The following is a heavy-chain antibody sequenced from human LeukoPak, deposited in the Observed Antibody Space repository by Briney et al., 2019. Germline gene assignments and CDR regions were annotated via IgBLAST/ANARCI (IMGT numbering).Heavy chain of an antibody. V-gene: IGHV3-74*01. D-gene: IGHD3-10*01. CDR3: ARSITIYYYGSGSLDY. Sequence: GGSLRLSCAASGFTFSSYWMHWVRQAPGKGLVWVSGINSDGSSPSYADSVKGRFTISRDNAKNTLYLQMNSLRAEDTAVYYCARSITIYYYGSGSLDYWGQGTLVTVSS. CDR1: GFTFSSYW. J-gene: IGHJ4*02. CDR2: INSDGSSP.